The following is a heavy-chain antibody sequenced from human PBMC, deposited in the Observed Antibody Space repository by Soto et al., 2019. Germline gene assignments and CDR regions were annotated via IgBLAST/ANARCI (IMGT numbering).Heavy chain of an antibody. Sequence: GGSLRLSCAASGFTFSDYYMSWIRQAPGKGLEWVSYISSSSSYTNYADSVKGRFTISRDNAKNSLYLQMNSLRAEDTAVYYCARVLAAANTKYYYGMDVWGQGTTVTVSS. V-gene: IGHV3-11*06. CDR1: GFTFSDYY. D-gene: IGHD6-13*01. CDR2: ISSSSSYT. CDR3: ARVLAAANTKYYYGMDV. J-gene: IGHJ6*02.